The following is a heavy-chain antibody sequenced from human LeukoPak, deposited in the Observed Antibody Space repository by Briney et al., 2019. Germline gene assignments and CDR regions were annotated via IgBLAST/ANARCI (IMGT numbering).Heavy chain of an antibody. V-gene: IGHV3-23*01. CDR1: GFTFRNYA. CDR3: AKGAGAGQVDWFDP. CDR2: VSGSGDGT. J-gene: IGHJ5*02. D-gene: IGHD1-26*01. Sequence: PGGSLRLSCAASGFTFRNYAMMWVRLAPGKGPEWVSTVSGSGDGTYYADSVKGRFTISRDNSKNTLYLQRNSLRGEDTAVYYCAKGAGAGQVDWFDPWAREPWSPSPQ.